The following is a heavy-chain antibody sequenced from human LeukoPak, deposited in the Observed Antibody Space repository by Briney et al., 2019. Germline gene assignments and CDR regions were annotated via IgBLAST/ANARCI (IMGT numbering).Heavy chain of an antibody. J-gene: IGHJ3*02. V-gene: IGHV4-59*01. Sequence: SETLSLTCTVSSGSISSYYWSWIRQPPGKGLEWIGYIYYSGSTSYNPSLKSRVTISGDTSQNQFSLRLSSVTAADTAVYYCARLNTHSDAFDIWGQGTMVTVSS. CDR1: SGSISSYY. D-gene: IGHD2-2*02. CDR2: IYYSGST. CDR3: ARLNTHSDAFDI.